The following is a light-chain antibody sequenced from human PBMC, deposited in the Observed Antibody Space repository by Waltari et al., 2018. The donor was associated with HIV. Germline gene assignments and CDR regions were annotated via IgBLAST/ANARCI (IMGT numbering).Light chain of an antibody. CDR2: DDN. CDR3: AAWDDSLIGRV. J-gene: IGLJ3*02. CDR1: SSNIGSQT. Sequence: QSVVTQPPSASGTPGQRVTISCSGSSSNIGSQTVSWYQHLPGTAPKLLIYDDNKRPSGVPDRFSASKSGTSASLDISGLQSDDEADYYCAAWDDSLIGRVFGGGTKLTVL. V-gene: IGLV1-44*01.